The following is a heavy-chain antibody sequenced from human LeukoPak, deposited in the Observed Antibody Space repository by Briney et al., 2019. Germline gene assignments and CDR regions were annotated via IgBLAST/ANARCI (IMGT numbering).Heavy chain of an antibody. J-gene: IGHJ4*02. D-gene: IGHD3-3*01. Sequence: GGSLRLSCEASGFTFSNYEMNWVRQAPGKGLEWVSYISSSGSTIYYGDSVKGRFTISRDNAKNSLYLQMNSLRAEDTAVYYCASSGPLIFWSGYPLWGQGTLVTVSS. V-gene: IGHV3-48*03. CDR2: ISSSGSTI. CDR3: ASSGPLIFWSGYPL. CDR1: GFTFSNYE.